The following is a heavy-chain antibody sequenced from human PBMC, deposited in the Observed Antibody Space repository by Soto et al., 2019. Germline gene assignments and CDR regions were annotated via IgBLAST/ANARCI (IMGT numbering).Heavy chain of an antibody. J-gene: IGHJ6*02. CDR3: ARDTSYGDYVNYYYGVDV. V-gene: IGHV3-21*01. CDR1: GFTFSTYT. Sequence: EVQLVESGGGLVKPGGSLRLSCAASGFTFSTYTMKWVRQAPGEGREWVAAISISSTHTYYVDSVRGRFTIPKDNANNSRALQMDTLRAEDMTVYYWARDTSYGDYVNYYYGVDVWCQGTTVAESS. CDR2: ISISSTHT. D-gene: IGHD4-17*01.